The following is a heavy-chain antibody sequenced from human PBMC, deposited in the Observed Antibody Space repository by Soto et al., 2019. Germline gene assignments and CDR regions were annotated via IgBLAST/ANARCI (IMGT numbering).Heavy chain of an antibody. CDR1: VGSMRGDD. CDR3: AGIAAEIYYGMDV. J-gene: IGHJ6*02. CDR2: IYSRGDT. D-gene: IGHD6-13*01. Sequence: PSETLSLTCTVSVGSMRGDDWNGMRQPAGKGLEWIGRIYSRGDTKYNPALNSRVSMSVDTSKNQFSLKVSSVTAADTAVYYCAGIAAEIYYGMDVWGQGTTVTVSS. V-gene: IGHV4-4*07.